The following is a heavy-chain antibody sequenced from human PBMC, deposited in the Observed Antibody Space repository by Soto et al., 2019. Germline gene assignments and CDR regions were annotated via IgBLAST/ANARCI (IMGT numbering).Heavy chain of an antibody. V-gene: IGHV1-18*01. CDR2: ISAYNGHI. CDR3: ARNPRITTFGVVINPPFDP. CDR1: GYTFTSYG. D-gene: IGHD3-3*01. J-gene: IGHJ5*02. Sequence: QVQLVQSGPEVKKPGASVKVSCKDAGYTFTSYGISWVRQAPGQGLEWMGWISAYNGHINYSQKFQGRVTMTTDTSTSTAYMELKSLGSDDTAVYYCARNPRITTFGVVINPPFDPWCQVTLVTVST.